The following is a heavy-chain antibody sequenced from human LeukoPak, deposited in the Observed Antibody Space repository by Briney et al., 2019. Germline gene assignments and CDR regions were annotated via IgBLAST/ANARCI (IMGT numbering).Heavy chain of an antibody. J-gene: IGHJ4*02. CDR1: GYSFTSYW. Sequence: GESLKISCKGSGYSFTSYWIGWVRQMPGKGLEWMGIIYPGDSDTRYSPSFQGQVTISADKSISTAYLQWSSLKASDTAMYYCARCSGYSSSWYAFRVGLFDYWAREPWSPSPQ. CDR3: ARCSGYSSSWYAFRVGLFDY. CDR2: IYPGDSDT. D-gene: IGHD6-13*01. V-gene: IGHV5-51*01.